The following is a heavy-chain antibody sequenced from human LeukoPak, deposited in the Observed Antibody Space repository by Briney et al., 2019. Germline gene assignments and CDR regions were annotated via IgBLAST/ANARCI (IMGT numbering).Heavy chain of an antibody. J-gene: IGHJ4*02. CDR1: GFTFSSYG. Sequence: GRSLRLSCAASGFTFSSYGMHWVRQAPGKGLEWVAVISYDGSNKYYADSVKGRFTISRDNSKNTLYLQMNSLRAEDTAVYYCAKDVGWNYPYYFDYWGPGTLVTVSS. D-gene: IGHD1-7*01. V-gene: IGHV3-30*18. CDR3: AKDVGWNYPYYFDY. CDR2: ISYDGSNK.